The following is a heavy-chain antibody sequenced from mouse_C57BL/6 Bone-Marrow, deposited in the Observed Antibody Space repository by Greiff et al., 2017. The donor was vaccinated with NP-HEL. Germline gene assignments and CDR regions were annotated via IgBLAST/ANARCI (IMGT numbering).Heavy chain of an antibody. D-gene: IGHD1-1*01. J-gene: IGHJ2*01. V-gene: IGHV1-55*01. CDR2: IYPGSGST. CDR1: GYTFTSYW. CDR3: ASPKFITTVVTDY. Sequence: VQLQQPGAELVKPGASVKMSCKASGYTFTSYWITWVKQRPGQGLEWIGDIYPGSGSTNYNEKFKSKATLTVDTSSSTAYMQLSSLTSEDSAVYYCASPKFITTVVTDYWGQGTTLTVSS.